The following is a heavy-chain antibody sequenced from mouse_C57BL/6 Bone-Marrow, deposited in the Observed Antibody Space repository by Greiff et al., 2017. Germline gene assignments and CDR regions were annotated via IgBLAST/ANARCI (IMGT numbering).Heavy chain of an antibody. CDR1: GYTFTSYW. CDR3: AGPESSWFAY. CDR2: IDPNSGGT. V-gene: IGHV1-72*01. J-gene: IGHJ3*01. Sequence: QVQLQQPGAELVKPGASVKLSCKASGYTFTSYWMHWVKQRPGRGLEWIGRIDPNSGGTKYNEKFKGKATLTVDKPSSTAYMQRSGLTSEDSAVYCCAGPESSWFAYWGQGTLVTVSA.